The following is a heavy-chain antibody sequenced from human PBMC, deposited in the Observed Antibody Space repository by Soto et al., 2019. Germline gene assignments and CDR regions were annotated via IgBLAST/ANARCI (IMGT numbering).Heavy chain of an antibody. CDR1: GDSVSSNSAA. CDR3: TRDFGHGDEGYFDR. CDR2: TYYRSKWYN. D-gene: IGHD4-17*01. Sequence: SQTLSLTCAISGDSVSSNSAAWNWIRQSPSRGLEWLGRTYYRSKWYNDYAVSVKSRITIKPDTSKNQFSLHLNSVTPEDTALYYSTRDFGHGDEGYFDRWGRGTLVTVSS. J-gene: IGHJ2*01. V-gene: IGHV6-1*01.